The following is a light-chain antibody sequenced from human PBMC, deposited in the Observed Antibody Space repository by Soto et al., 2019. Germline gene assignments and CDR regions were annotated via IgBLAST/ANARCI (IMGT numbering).Light chain of an antibody. CDR2: SND. V-gene: IGLV1-44*01. CDR1: SSNIGSNT. J-gene: IGLJ1*01. Sequence: QLVLTQPPSTSGTPGQRVTISCSGSSSNIGSNTVTWYQQLPGTAPKLLIYSNDQRPSGVPDRFSGSKSGPSASLAISGLQSEDEADYYCAAWDDSLDGYLFGSGTKVTVL. CDR3: AAWDDSLDGYL.